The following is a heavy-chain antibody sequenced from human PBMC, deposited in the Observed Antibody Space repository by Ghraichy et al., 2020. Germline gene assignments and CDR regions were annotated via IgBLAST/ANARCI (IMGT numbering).Heavy chain of an antibody. V-gene: IGHV4-39*01. CDR1: GDSISSSSYY. D-gene: IGHD2-21*02. CDR2: IYYSGST. J-gene: IGHJ6*02. CDR3: ASLSDFKTYYYYGMDV. Sequence: SETLSLTCTVSGDSISSSSYYWGWIRQPPGKGLEWIGSIYYSGSTYYNPSLKSRVTISVDTSKNQFSLKLSSVTAADTAVYYCASLSDFKTYYYYGMDVWGQGTTVTVSS.